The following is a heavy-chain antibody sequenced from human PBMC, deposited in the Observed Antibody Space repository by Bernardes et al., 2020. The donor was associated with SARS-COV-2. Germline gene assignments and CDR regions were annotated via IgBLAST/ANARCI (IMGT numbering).Heavy chain of an antibody. CDR2: INHSGST. CDR1: GGSFSGHY. J-gene: IGHJ4*02. D-gene: IGHD2-15*01. V-gene: IGHV4-34*01. Sequence: SETLSLTCAVYGGSFSGHYWSWIRQSPGKGLEWIGEINHSGSTDYNPSLKSRVTISVDTSKNQFSLKLSSVTAADTAVYYCARRLGRGCSGGSCYVDSWGRGTLVTVSS. CDR3: ARRLGRGCSGGSCYVDS.